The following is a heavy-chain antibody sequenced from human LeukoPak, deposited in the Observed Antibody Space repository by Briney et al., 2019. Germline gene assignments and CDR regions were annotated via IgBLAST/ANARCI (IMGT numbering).Heavy chain of an antibody. Sequence: GGSLRLSCAASGFTFSSYGMHWVRQAPGKGLEWVAVIWYDGSNKYYADSVKGRFTISRDNSKNTLYLQMNSLRAEDTAVYYCAKERTTGPFDHWGQGTLVTVSS. V-gene: IGHV3-33*06. D-gene: IGHD4-17*01. CDR2: IWYDGSNK. CDR3: AKERTTGPFDH. CDR1: GFTFSSYG. J-gene: IGHJ4*02.